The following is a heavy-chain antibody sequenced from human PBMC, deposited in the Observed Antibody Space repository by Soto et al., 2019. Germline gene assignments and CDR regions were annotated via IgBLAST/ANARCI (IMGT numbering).Heavy chain of an antibody. V-gene: IGHV3-33*01. J-gene: IGHJ6*02. CDR2: IWYDGSNK. Sequence: GGSLRLSCAASGFTFSSYGMHWVRQAPGKGLEWVAVIWYDGSNKYYADSVKGRFTISRDNSKNTLYLQMNSLRAEDTAVYYCARDLLGGLLVGAIVGMDVWGQGTTVTVSS. CDR1: GFTFSSYG. CDR3: ARDLLGGLLVGAIVGMDV. D-gene: IGHD1-26*01.